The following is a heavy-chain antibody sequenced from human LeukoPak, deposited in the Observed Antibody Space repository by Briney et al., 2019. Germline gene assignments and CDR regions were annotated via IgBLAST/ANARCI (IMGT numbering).Heavy chain of an antibody. CDR2: ISAYNGNT. D-gene: IGHD3-22*01. CDR1: GYTFTSYG. J-gene: IGHJ5*02. Sequence: ASVKVSCKASGYTFTSYGISWVRQAPGQGLEWMGWISAYNGNTNYAQKLQGRVTMTTDTSTSTAYMELRSLRSDDTAVYYCARGPPNYDSRVGNWFDPWGQGTLVTVSS. V-gene: IGHV1-18*01. CDR3: ARGPPNYDSRVGNWFDP.